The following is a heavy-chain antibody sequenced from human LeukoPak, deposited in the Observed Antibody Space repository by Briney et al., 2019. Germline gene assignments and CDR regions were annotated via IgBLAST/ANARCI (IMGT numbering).Heavy chain of an antibody. V-gene: IGHV3-53*01. CDR2: IYSGGST. D-gene: IGHD3-22*01. CDR3: ARGLHYFDTSGYLYY. Sequence: GGSLILSCAASGFTVSSNYMSWVRQAPGKGLEWVSVIYSGGSTYYADSVKGRFTISRDNSKNTLYLQMNSLRAEDTAVYYCARGLHYFDTSGYLYYWGQGTLVTVSS. J-gene: IGHJ4*02. CDR1: GFTVSSNY.